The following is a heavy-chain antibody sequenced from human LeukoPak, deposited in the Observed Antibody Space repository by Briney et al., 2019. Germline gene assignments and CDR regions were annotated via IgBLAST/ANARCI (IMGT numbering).Heavy chain of an antibody. CDR2: IYHSGST. D-gene: IGHD6-19*01. J-gene: IGHJ4*02. V-gene: IGHV4-38-2*02. CDR3: ARDHGYSSGWYDY. Sequence: SETLSLTCTVSGYSISSGYYWGWIRQPPGKGLEWIGSIYHSGSTYYNPSLKSRVTISVDTSKNQFSLKLSSVTAADTAVYYCARDHGYSSGWYDYWGQGTLVTVSS. CDR1: GYSISSGYY.